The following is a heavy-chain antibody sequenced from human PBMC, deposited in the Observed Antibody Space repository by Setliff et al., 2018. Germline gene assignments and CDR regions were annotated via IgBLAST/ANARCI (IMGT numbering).Heavy chain of an antibody. V-gene: IGHV3-48*03. CDR1: GFTFRTYE. Sequence: GGSLRFSCEASGFTFRTYEMIWVRQAPGKGLERVSKTHTDGITIYSDSVRGRFTISRDNAKNSLFLQMNSLRAEDTALYYCARDGVFYAMDVWGRGTTVTVSS. D-gene: IGHD3-10*01. CDR3: ARDGVFYAMDV. J-gene: IGHJ6*02. CDR2: THTDGITI.